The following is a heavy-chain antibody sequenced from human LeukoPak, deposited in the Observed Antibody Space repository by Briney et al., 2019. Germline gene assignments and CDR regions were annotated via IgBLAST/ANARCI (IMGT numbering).Heavy chain of an antibody. CDR2: ISTDGSQT. CDR1: GFTFSNYC. CDR3: VRSLRSADF. J-gene: IGHJ4*02. V-gene: IGHV3-74*01. Sequence: GGSLRLSCEASGFTFSNYCMQWVRQASGKGLMWVSQISTDGSQTFYADSVKGRFTISRDNAKNTLFLQMDSLRPEDTAVYYCVRSLRSADFWGQGTLVTVSS.